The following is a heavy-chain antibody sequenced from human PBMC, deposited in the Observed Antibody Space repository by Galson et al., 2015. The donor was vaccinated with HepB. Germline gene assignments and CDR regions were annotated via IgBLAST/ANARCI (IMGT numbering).Heavy chain of an antibody. J-gene: IGHJ4*02. CDR1: GFTFSSYS. V-gene: IGHV3-48*01. CDR3: ARVNYDYVWGSYGYFDY. CDR2: ISSSSSTI. D-gene: IGHD3-16*01. Sequence: SLRLSCAASGFTFSSYSMNWVRQAPGKGLEWVSYISSSSSTIYYADSVKGRFTISRDNAKNSLYLQMNSLRAEDTAVYYCARVNYDYVWGSYGYFDYWGQGTLVTVSS.